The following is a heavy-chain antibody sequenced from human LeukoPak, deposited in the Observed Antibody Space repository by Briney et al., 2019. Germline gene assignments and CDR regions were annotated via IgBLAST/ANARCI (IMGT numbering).Heavy chain of an antibody. Sequence: KPSETLSLTCAVYGGSFSGYYWSWIRQPPGKGLEWIGEINHSGSTNYNPSLKSRVTISVDTSKNQFSLKLSSVTAADTAVYYCARVRAKGYSSSWFPNWFDPWGQGTLVTVSS. D-gene: IGHD6-13*01. CDR1: GGSFSGYY. V-gene: IGHV4-34*01. J-gene: IGHJ5*02. CDR2: INHSGST. CDR3: ARVRAKGYSSSWFPNWFDP.